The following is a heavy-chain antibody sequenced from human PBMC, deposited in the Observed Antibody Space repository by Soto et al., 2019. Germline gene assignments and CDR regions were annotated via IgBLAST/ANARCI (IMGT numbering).Heavy chain of an antibody. CDR1: GFAFSSYS. Sequence: GGSLRLSCAASGFAFSSYSMNWVRQAPGKGLEWISYISSSGSDIYYADSVKGRFTISRDNAKNSLYLQMNSLRDEDTAVYYCARGADYDSSGIRLNWFDPWGQGTLVTVSS. J-gene: IGHJ5*02. V-gene: IGHV3-48*02. CDR3: ARGADYDSSGIRLNWFDP. D-gene: IGHD3-22*01. CDR2: ISSSGSDI.